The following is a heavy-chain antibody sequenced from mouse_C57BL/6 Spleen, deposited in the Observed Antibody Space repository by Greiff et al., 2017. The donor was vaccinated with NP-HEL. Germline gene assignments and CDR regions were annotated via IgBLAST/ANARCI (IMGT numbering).Heavy chain of an antibody. V-gene: IGHV3-6*01. CDR1: GYSITSGYY. D-gene: IGHD4-1*01. CDR2: ISYDGSN. CDR3: AREAGTLYAMDY. J-gene: IGHJ4*01. Sequence: EVQLQQSGPGLVKPSQSLSLTCSVTGYSITSGYYWNWIRQFPGNKLEWMGYISYDGSNNYNPSLKNRISITRDTSKNQFFLKLNSVTTEDTATYYCAREAGTLYAMDYWGQGTSVTVSS.